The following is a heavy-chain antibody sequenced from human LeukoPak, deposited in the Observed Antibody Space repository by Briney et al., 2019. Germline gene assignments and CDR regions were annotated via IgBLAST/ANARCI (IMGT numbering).Heavy chain of an antibody. D-gene: IGHD6-13*01. V-gene: IGHV3-23*01. CDR2: VSASGGST. J-gene: IGHJ2*01. CDR1: GFTFSSYA. CDR3: AEGSSTYSITSYWYFDL. Sequence: GGSLRLSCAASGFTFSSYAMSWVRQAPGKGLEWVSTVSASGGSTYYVDSVKGRSTISRDNSKNTLYLQMNSLRAEDTAVYYCAEGSSTYSITSYWYFDLWGRGTLVTVSS.